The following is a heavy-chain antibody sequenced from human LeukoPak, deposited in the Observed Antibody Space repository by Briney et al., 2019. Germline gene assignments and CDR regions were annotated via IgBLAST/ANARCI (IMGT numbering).Heavy chain of an antibody. Sequence: PGGSLRLSCVASGFTFSTYAMTWVRQAPGKGLEWVSAISGGSGLKYYGDSVNGRFTASRDNSKNTQYLQMNDLRTEDTAVYYCANLGNWNDVRDYWGQGTLVAVSS. D-gene: IGHD1-1*01. CDR3: ANLGNWNDVRDY. J-gene: IGHJ4*02. CDR1: GFTFSTYA. CDR2: ISGGSGLK. V-gene: IGHV3-23*01.